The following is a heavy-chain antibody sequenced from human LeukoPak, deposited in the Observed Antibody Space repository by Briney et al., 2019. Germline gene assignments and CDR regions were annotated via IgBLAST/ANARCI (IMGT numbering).Heavy chain of an antibody. CDR2: INHSGRT. D-gene: IGHD3-3*01. V-gene: IGHV4-34*01. Sequence: SETLSLTCAVSGGSLSGAYCNWIRQSPGKGLEWIGEINHSGRTNYNPSLEGRVTISLDTSKGQFSLILSSVTAADTAVYYCARDPCTTINCPLRFWGQGTLVTVSS. CDR1: GGSLSGAY. CDR3: ARDPCTTINCPLRF. J-gene: IGHJ4*02.